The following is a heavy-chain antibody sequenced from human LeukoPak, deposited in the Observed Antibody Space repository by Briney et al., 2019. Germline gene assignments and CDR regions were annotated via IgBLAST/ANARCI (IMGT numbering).Heavy chain of an antibody. CDR3: ARHFAGSVQH. CDR2: FYFSGST. CDR1: GGSISSSSYY. D-gene: IGHD1-26*01. Sequence: SETLSLTCTVSGGSISSSSYYWGWIRQPPGKGLEWIGSFYFSGSTYYNPSLKSRVTMSIDTSKNQFSLKLSSVTAADTALYYCARHFAGSVQHWGQGTLVTVSS. J-gene: IGHJ1*01. V-gene: IGHV4-39*01.